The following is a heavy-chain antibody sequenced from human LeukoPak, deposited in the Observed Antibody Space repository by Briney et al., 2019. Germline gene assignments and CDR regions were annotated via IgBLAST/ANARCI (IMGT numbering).Heavy chain of an antibody. CDR1: GFTFSIYS. J-gene: IGHJ4*02. V-gene: IGHV3-7*01. D-gene: IGHD1-26*01. Sequence: GGSLRLSCAASGFTFSIYSMNWVRQAPGRGLEWVANINQDGSEKYYVDSVKGRFTISRDNAKNSLYLQMNSLRSEDTAVYYCADGTTPDYWGQGTLVTVSS. CDR3: ADGTTPDY. CDR2: INQDGSEK.